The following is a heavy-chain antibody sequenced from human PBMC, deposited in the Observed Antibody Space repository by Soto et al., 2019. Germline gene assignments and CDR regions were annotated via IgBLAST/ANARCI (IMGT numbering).Heavy chain of an antibody. CDR3: AKFTIFGVVNNWFDP. CDR1: GFTFSSYA. V-gene: IGHV3-23*01. J-gene: IGHJ5*02. Sequence: PGGSLSLSWAPSGFTFSSYAMNWVRQVAGKGLEWVSTIGGSGVTTYYADSVKGRFTISRGNSKNTLYLQMNSLRAEDTAVYYCAKFTIFGVVNNWFDPWGQGNLVTVSS. CDR2: IGGSGVTT. D-gene: IGHD3-3*01.